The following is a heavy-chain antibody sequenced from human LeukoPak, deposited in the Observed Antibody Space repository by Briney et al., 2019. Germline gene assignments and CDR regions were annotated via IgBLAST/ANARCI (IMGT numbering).Heavy chain of an antibody. CDR3: AIDLGCSSTSCSSQAFDI. V-gene: IGHV1-2*02. CDR1: GYTFTAYY. CDR2: INPNNGDT. J-gene: IGHJ3*02. D-gene: IGHD2-2*01. Sequence: ASVKVSCKASGYTFTAYYIHWVRQAPGQGLEWMGWINPNNGDTHYAQKFQGRVTMTRDTSISTAYMELSRLTSDDTALHYCAIDLGCSSTSCSSQAFDIWGQGTMVAVSS.